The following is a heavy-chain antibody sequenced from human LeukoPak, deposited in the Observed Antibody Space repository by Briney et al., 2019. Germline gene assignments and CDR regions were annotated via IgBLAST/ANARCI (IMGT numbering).Heavy chain of an antibody. CDR1: GGSISSYY. CDR2: IYYSGST. J-gene: IGHJ4*02. V-gene: IGHV4-59*01. CDR3: ARLVRGYGGNSLDY. D-gene: IGHD4-23*01. Sequence: SETLSLTCTVSGGSISSYYWSWIRQPPGKGLEWIGYIYYSGSTNYNPSLKSRVTISVDTSKNQFSLKLSSVTAADTAVYYCARLVRGYGGNSLDYWGQGTLVTVSS.